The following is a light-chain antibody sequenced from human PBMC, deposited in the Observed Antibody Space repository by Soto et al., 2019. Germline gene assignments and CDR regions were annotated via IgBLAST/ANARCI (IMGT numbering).Light chain of an antibody. CDR1: QSVGRNY. Sequence: EIVLMQSPGTLSLSPGERDTLSCRASQSVGRNYLAWHHQKPGQTPRLLIYDASNRPADIPDRFSGSGSGTDFTLSICRLEPEDSAVYFCQQYGSSPTTFGQGTKVDIK. J-gene: IGKJ1*01. V-gene: IGKV3-20*01. CDR2: DAS. CDR3: QQYGSSPTT.